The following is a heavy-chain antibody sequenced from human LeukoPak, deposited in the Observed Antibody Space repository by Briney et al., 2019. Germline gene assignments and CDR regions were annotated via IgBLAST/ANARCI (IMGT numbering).Heavy chain of an antibody. CDR3: ARQNQLLRNGIDV. CDR2: INPNSSGT. J-gene: IGHJ6*02. V-gene: IGHV1-2*02. Sequence: ASVKVSCKASGYTFTGYYMHWVRQAPGQGLEWMGWINPNSSGTNYAQKFQGRATMTRDTSISTAYMELSRLRSDDTAVYYCARQNQLLRNGIDVWGQGTTVTVSS. D-gene: IGHD2-2*01. CDR1: GYTFTGYY.